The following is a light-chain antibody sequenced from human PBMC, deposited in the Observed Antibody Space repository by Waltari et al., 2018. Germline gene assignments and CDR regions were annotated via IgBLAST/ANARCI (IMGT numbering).Light chain of an antibody. CDR3: QQYNSYSQT. V-gene: IGKV1-5*03. CDR2: KAS. CDR1: QSISSW. Sequence: DIQMTQSPSTLSASVGDRVTITCRASQSISSWLAWYQQKPGKAPKLLIYKASSLESGVPSRFSGSGSATEFTLTISSLQPDDFATYYCQQYNSYSQTFGQGTKLEIK. J-gene: IGKJ2*01.